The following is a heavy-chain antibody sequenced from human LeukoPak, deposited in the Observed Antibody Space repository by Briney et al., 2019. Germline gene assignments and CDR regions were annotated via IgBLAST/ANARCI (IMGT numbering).Heavy chain of an antibody. D-gene: IGHD6-13*01. Sequence: GGSLRLSCAASGFSFNTYTMNWVRQAPGRGLEWVASISSTGSYIYYADSVRGRFTISRDNAENSLYLQMNNLRAEDTAVFYCASPYSTSWNDAYDVWGQGPLVTVSS. CDR2: ISSTGSYI. CDR3: ASPYSTSWNDAYDV. V-gene: IGHV3-21*01. J-gene: IGHJ3*01. CDR1: GFSFNTYT.